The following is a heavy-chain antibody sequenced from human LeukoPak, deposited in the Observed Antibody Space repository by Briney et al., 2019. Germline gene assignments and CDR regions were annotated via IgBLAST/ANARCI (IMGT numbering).Heavy chain of an antibody. J-gene: IGHJ4*02. CDR3: ARFRLQLGFDY. V-gene: IGHV4-61*01. CDR2: IYYSGST. Sequence: PSETLSLTCTVSGGSVSSGSYYWSWIRQPPGKGLEWIGYIYYSGSTNYNPSLKSRVTISVDTSKNQFSLKLSSVTAADTAVYYCARFRLQLGFDYWGPGTLVTVSS. D-gene: IGHD5-12*01. CDR1: GGSVSSGSYY.